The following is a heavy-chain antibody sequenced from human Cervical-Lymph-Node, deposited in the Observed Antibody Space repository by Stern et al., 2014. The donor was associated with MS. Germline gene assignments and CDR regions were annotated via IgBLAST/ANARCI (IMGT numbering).Heavy chain of an antibody. V-gene: IGHV5-51*03. J-gene: IGHJ3*01. Sequence: EVQLVESGAEVKKPGESLKISCKGSGYSFASFWIGWVRQIPGKGLEWMGIIYPGDFDTRYSPSFQGQVTISVNRSISTASLQWNSLKASDSAMYCCARLGAVAFQPSAFDLWGQGTLLTVSS. D-gene: IGHD4-23*01. CDR3: ARLGAVAFQPSAFDL. CDR1: GYSFASFW. CDR2: IYPGDFDT.